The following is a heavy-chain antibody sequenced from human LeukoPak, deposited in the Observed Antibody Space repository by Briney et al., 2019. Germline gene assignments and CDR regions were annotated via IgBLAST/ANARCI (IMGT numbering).Heavy chain of an antibody. CDR1: GYTFTSYG. Sequence: ASVKVSCKASGYTFTSYGISWVRQAPGQGLEWMGWIGAYNGNTNYAQKLQGRVTMTTDTSTSTAYMELRSLRSDDTAVYYCARDRGDYSNYPLHSVAFDIWGQGTMVTVSS. CDR2: IGAYNGNT. J-gene: IGHJ3*02. CDR3: ARDRGDYSNYPLHSVAFDI. V-gene: IGHV1-18*01. D-gene: IGHD4-11*01.